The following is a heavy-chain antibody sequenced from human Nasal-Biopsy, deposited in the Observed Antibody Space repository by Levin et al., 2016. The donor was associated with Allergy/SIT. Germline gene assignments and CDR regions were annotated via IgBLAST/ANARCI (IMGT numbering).Heavy chain of an antibody. D-gene: IGHD1-26*01. J-gene: IGHJ4*02. CDR2: IHYSGST. CDR1: GGSVNNYY. CDR3: ARGYGGSYSY. Sequence: SETLSLTCSVSGGSVNNYYWAWIRQPPGKGLEWIGLIHYSGSTNYNPSLKSRVTISVETSRTQFSLKLTSVTAADTAVYYCARGYGGSYSYWGRGILVTVSS. V-gene: IGHV4-59*02.